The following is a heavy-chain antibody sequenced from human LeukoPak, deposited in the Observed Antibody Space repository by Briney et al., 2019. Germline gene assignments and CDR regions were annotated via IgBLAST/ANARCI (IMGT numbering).Heavy chain of an antibody. CDR1: GGSFSGYY. D-gene: IGHD6-13*01. V-gene: IGHV4-34*01. J-gene: IGHJ4*02. CDR2: INHSGST. CDR3: ASGGYSSSWHSPYYFDY. Sequence: SETLSLTCAVYGGSFSGYYWSWIRQPPGKGLEWIGEINHSGSTNYNPSLKSRVTISVDTSKNQLSLKLSSVTAADTAVYYCASGGYSSSWHSPYYFDYWGQGTLVTVSS.